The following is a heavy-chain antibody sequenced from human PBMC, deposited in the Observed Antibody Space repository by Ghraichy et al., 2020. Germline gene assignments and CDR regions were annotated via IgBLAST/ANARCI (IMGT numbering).Heavy chain of an antibody. CDR2: ISHDGGEK. D-gene: IGHD2/OR15-2a*01. V-gene: IGHV3-30*18. Sequence: ISHDGGEKWYADSVKGRFAISRDNSKNTLYLQMHSLRNEDTAVYYFAKEEGNFLPFDYLVPVTLVTVS. J-gene: IGHJ4*02. CDR3: AKEEGNFLPFDY.